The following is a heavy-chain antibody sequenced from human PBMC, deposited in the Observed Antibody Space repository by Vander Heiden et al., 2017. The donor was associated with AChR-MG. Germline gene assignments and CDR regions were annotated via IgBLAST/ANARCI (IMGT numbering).Heavy chain of an antibody. CDR1: GGTFSSYA. CDR3: ARYRGEMATMGSS. CDR2: IIPILGTA. D-gene: IGHD3-10*01. V-gene: IGHV1-69*06. J-gene: IGHJ5*02. Sequence: QVQLVQSGAEVKKPGSSGKVSCKASGGTFSSYAISWVRQAPGQGLGWMGGIIPILGTASYAQKFQGRVTITADKSTSTAYMELSSLRSEDTAVYYCARYRGEMATMGSSWGQGTLVTVSS.